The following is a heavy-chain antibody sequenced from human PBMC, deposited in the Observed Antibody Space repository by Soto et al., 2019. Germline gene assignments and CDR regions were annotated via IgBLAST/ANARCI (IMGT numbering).Heavy chain of an antibody. CDR3: ARYIFGQGFIS. D-gene: IGHD3-10*01. V-gene: IGHV1-8*01. CDR1: GSTFSTLD. J-gene: IGHJ4*02. CDR2: MHANTGLT. Sequence: QVQLVQSGAEVKKPGASVKVSCKASGSTFSTLDLNWVRQAPGQGLDWMGWMHANTGLTGHAQKFQGRLSMTRDTSISTAYVELSSLRADDTAVYYCARYIFGQGFISWCQGTLVTVSS.